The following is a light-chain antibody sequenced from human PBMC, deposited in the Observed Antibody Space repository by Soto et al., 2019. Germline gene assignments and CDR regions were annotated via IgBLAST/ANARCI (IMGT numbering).Light chain of an antibody. J-gene: IGLJ2*01. V-gene: IGLV1-40*01. CDR1: SSNIGAGYD. CDR2: DNS. Sequence: QLVLTQPPSVSGAPGQRVTISCTGSSSNIGAGYDVRWYQQLPGTAPKLLIYDNSNRPSGVPDRLSGSKSGTSASLAITGLQAEDEADYYCQSYDSTLSVVFGGGTKLTVL. CDR3: QSYDSTLSVV.